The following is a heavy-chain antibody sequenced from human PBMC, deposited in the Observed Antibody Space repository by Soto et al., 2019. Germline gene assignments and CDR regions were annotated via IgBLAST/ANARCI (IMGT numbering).Heavy chain of an antibody. V-gene: IGHV4-31*03. J-gene: IGHJ4*02. CDR2: IYYSGSA. CDR3: ARSPSTPPSPFDY. Sequence: SETLSLTCTVSGVSISSGAYCWSWIRPHPGKGLEWLGYIYYSGSAYYNPSLKSRVTISVDTPKSQFSLKLSSVTAADTAVYYCARSPSTPPSPFDYWGQGTLVTVSS. CDR1: GVSISSGAYC.